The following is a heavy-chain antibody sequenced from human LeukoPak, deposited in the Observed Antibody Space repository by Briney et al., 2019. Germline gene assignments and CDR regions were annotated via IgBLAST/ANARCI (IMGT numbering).Heavy chain of an antibody. CDR2: ITGSGDKT. D-gene: IGHD3-22*01. CDR3: ARPQVVVLNPFDF. J-gene: IGHJ4*02. V-gene: IGHV3-23*01. Sequence: GGSLRLSCAASGFTFSTYAMSWVRQAPGKGLEWVAAITGSGDKTHYADSVKGRFTFSGTNSKNRVYMQMNNLRAKDTAEYFCARPQVVVLNPFDFWGQGTLVTVSS. CDR1: GFTFSTYA.